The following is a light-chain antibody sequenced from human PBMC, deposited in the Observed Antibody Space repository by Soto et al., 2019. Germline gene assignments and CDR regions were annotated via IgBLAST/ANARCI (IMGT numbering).Light chain of an antibody. CDR3: QQFDSVPST. J-gene: IGKJ2*02. Sequence: IQMTQSPSSLSASVGDRITITCQASQDIKNYVIWYQHKPGQAPKLLIYDAASWGRGVSSGFSGSGSGTHITLANSTLQHEYIASYSCQQFDSVPSTFGQGTKLEIK. V-gene: IGKV1-33*01. CDR1: QDIKNY. CDR2: DAA.